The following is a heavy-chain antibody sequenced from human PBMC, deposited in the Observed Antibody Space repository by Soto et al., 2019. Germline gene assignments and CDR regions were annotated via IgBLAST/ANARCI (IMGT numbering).Heavy chain of an antibody. Sequence: PSETLSLTCTVSGGSFSSSNDYWVWIRQPPGKGLEWVGSFYFGGSTYYNPSLMSRVIVSVDTSKNQFSLKLSSVTAADTAVYYCARRGYGPGFPYYYGMDVWGQGTTVTVSS. CDR1: GGSFSSSNDY. CDR3: ARRGYGPGFPYYYGMDV. D-gene: IGHD3-10*01. V-gene: IGHV4-39*01. CDR2: FYFGGST. J-gene: IGHJ6*02.